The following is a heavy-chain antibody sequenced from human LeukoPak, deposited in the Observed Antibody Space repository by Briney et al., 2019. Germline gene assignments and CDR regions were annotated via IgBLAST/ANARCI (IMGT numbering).Heavy chain of an antibody. CDR3: ARDVSLGFWSGYSDC. CDR2: LDQGGSDD. D-gene: IGHD3-3*01. CDR1: GFIFSDYS. J-gene: IGHJ4*01. Sequence: GGSLRLSCAASGFIFSDYSMTWVRQAPGKGLEWVANLDQGGSDDFYLDSVRGRFIISRDNARNSLYLQMNGLRVEDTAVYYCARDVSLGFWSGYSDCWGHGTLVAVAS. V-gene: IGHV3-7*01.